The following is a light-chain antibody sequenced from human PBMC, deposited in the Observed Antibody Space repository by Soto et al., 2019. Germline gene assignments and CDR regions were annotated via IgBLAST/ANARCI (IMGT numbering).Light chain of an antibody. V-gene: IGKV3-20*01. CDR3: QQYGTSPGT. J-gene: IGKJ1*01. Sequence: EIVLTQSPGTLSLSPGERATLSCRASQSVSISHLAWYKKKLGQAPRLLIYGASSRATGIPDRFSGSGSGTDFTLTISRLEPEDFAIYYGQQYGTSPGTFGQGTKVDIK. CDR2: GAS. CDR1: QSVSISH.